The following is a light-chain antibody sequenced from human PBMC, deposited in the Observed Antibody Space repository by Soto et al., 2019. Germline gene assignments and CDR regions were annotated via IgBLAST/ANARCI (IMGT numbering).Light chain of an antibody. CDR1: SSNIGSNS. V-gene: IGLV1-44*01. J-gene: IGLJ2*01. CDR2: STN. CDR3: AAWDDRLNGEVV. Sequence: QSVLTQPPSASGTPGQRVTISCSGSSSNIGSNSVNWYQQLPGTAPKLLIYSTNQRPSGVPDRFSGSKSDTSASLAISGLQSEDEADYDCAAWDDRLNGEVVLCGGT.